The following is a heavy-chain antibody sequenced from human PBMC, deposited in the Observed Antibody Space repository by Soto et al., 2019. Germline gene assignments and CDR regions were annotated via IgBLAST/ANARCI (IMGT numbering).Heavy chain of an antibody. V-gene: IGHV4-4*02. CDR1: GGSINSSNW. CDR2: IHHSGTT. Sequence: PSETLSLPRPVSGGSINSSNWWHLVRHPPGKGLEWIGEIHHSGTTNYNPSLKSRVAISVDKSKNQFSLKLNSVTAADTAVYYCARVRQYCSGTSCYLDPWGQGTLVTVSS. J-gene: IGHJ5*02. CDR3: ARVRQYCSGTSCYLDP. D-gene: IGHD2-2*01.